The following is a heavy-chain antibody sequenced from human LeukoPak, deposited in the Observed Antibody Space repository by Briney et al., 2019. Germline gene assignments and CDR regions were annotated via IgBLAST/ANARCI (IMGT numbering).Heavy chain of an antibody. Sequence: SVKVSCKASGGTFSSHAISWVRQAPGQGLEWMGGIIPIFGTANYAQKFQGRVTITADESTSTAYMELSSLRSEDTAVYYCARGSGFYYGMDVWGQGTTVTVSS. CDR2: IIPIFGTA. CDR3: ARGSGFYYGMDV. V-gene: IGHV1-69*13. D-gene: IGHD3-22*01. CDR1: GGTFSSHA. J-gene: IGHJ6*02.